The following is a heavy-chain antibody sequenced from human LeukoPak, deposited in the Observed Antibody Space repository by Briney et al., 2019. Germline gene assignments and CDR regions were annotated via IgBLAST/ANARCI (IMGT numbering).Heavy chain of an antibody. CDR3: ARQGLSSYYDSSGYYYYYFDY. CDR2: IYPGDSDT. J-gene: IGHJ4*02. V-gene: IGHV5-51*01. CDR1: GYSFTSYW. D-gene: IGHD3-22*01. Sequence: GESLKISCKGSGYSFTSYWIGWVRQMPGKGLEWMGIIYPGDSDTRYSPSFQGQVTISADKSLSTAYLQWSSLKASDTAMYYCARQGLSSYYDSSGYYYYYFDYWGQGTLVTVSS.